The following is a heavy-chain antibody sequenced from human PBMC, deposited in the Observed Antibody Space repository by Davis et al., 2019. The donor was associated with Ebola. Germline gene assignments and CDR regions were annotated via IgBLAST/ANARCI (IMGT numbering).Heavy chain of an antibody. CDR1: GFTFSSYS. V-gene: IGHV3-21*01. D-gene: IGHD6-13*01. CDR3: AREASSSSWYDVVDY. J-gene: IGHJ4*02. Sequence: GESLKISCAASGFTFSSYSMNWVRQAPGKGLEWVSSISSSSSYIYYADSVKGRFTISRDNAKNSLYLQMNSLRAEDTAVYYCAREASSSSWYDVVDYWGQGALVTVSS. CDR2: ISSSSSYI.